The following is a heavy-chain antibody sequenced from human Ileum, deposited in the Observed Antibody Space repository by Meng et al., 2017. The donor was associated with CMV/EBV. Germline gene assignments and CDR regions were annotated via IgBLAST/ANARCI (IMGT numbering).Heavy chain of an antibody. CDR3: AKNLYSHYYYGMDL. J-gene: IGHJ6*02. CDR1: GFIFSAYP. CDR2: IRDSGTT. D-gene: IGHD2-8*01. Sequence: GESLKISCAASGFIFSAYPMNWIRQGPGKGLEWIAHIRDSGTTYYADSVRGRFTISRDNAKTSLFLQMSSLRAEDTAVYYCAKNLYSHYYYGMDLWGHGTTVTVSS. V-gene: IGHV3-69-1*01.